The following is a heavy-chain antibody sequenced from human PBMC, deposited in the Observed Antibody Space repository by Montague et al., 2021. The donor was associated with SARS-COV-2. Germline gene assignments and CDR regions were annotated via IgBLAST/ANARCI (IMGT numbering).Heavy chain of an antibody. Sequence: SLRLSCAASGFTFSSFGMHWVRQPPGKGLGWVALISYDGSNQNYADSVKGRFTISRDNSKNTLFLQMNSLRVEDTAVYYCAKDLTYYAAGRYLIAYQLDYWGHGSLVTVSS. CDR3: AKDLTYYAAGRYLIAYQLDY. J-gene: IGHJ4*01. V-gene: IGHV3-30*18. CDR1: GFTFSSFG. D-gene: IGHD3-10*01. CDR2: ISYDGSNQ.